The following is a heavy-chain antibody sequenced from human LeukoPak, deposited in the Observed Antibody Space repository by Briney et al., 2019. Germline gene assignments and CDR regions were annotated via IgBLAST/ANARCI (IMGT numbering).Heavy chain of an antibody. J-gene: IGHJ4*02. CDR3: ASLDSSGWYIDY. D-gene: IGHD6-19*01. CDR1: GGSISSSSYY. V-gene: IGHV4-39*07. Sequence: PSETLSLTCTVSGGSISSSSYYWGWIRQPPGKGLEWIGSIYYSGSTNYNPSLKSRVTISVDTSKNQFSLKLSSVTAADTAVYYCASLDSSGWYIDYWGQGTLVTVSS. CDR2: IYYSGST.